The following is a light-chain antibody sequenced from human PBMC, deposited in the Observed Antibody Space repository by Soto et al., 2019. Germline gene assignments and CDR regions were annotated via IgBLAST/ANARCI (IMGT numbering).Light chain of an antibody. J-gene: IGKJ1*01. Sequence: DIEMTQSPSSLSASVGDRVTITCRASQSISSYLNWYQQKPGNAPNLLIYVASTLQSGVPSRFSAYGSETDFTLTISNLQAEDFATYYCQQSYTTPRTFGQGTKVEVK. CDR3: QQSYTTPRT. CDR1: QSISSY. V-gene: IGKV1-39*01. CDR2: VAS.